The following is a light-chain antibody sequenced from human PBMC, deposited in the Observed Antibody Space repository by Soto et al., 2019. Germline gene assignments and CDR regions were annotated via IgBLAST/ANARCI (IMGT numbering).Light chain of an antibody. CDR2: DVS. V-gene: IGKV1-5*01. J-gene: IGKJ1*01. CDR1: QSISNW. Sequence: DIQMTQSPSTLSASVGDRVTITCRASQSISNWLAWYQQKPGKAPKLLIYDVSRLESGVPSRFSGSGSGTEFIITISSLQPDDFATYCCQKYNSYPWTFGQGTKVEIK. CDR3: QKYNSYPWT.